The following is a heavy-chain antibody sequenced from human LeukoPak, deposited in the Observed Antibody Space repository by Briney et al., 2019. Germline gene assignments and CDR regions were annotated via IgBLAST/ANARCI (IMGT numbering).Heavy chain of an antibody. CDR2: ISGSGGST. D-gene: IGHD4-17*01. J-gene: IGHJ4*02. CDR3: AKDLDYGDYVGPQVDDY. V-gene: IGHV3-23*01. Sequence: GGTLRLSCAASGFTFSSYGMSWVRQAPGKGLEWVSAISGSGGSTYYADSVKGRFTISRDNSKNTLYLQMNSLRAEDTAVYYCAKDLDYGDYVGPQVDDYWGQGTLVTVSS. CDR1: GFTFSSYG.